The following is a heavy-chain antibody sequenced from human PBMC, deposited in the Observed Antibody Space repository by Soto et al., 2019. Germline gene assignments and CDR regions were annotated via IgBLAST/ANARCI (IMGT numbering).Heavy chain of an antibody. CDR1: GYTFTSYG. Sequence: ASVKVSCKASGYTFTSYGISWVRQVPGQGLEWMGWISAYNGNTNYAQKLQGRVTMTTDTSTSTAYMELRSLRSDDTAVYYCARIRYCSGGSCYGLQTHAMFDYWGQGTLVTVSS. J-gene: IGHJ4*02. CDR2: ISAYNGNT. V-gene: IGHV1-18*01. CDR3: ARIRYCSGGSCYGLQTHAMFDY. D-gene: IGHD2-15*01.